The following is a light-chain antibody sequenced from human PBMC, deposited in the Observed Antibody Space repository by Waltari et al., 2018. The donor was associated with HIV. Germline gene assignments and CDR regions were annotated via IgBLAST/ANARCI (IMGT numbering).Light chain of an antibody. Sequence: SYVLTQPPSVSVAPGKTAKIPCVGGNIGTKSVHWYQQKPDQAPVLVIYYNADRSSGIPVRFSGSNSGNTATLTINRVEAGDEADYYCHVWDTISDHVVFGGGSKLTVL. CDR2: YNA. V-gene: IGLV3-21*04. J-gene: IGLJ2*01. CDR1: NIGTKS. CDR3: HVWDTISDHVV.